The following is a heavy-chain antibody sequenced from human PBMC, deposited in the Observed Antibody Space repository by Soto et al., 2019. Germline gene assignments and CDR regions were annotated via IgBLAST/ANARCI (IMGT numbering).Heavy chain of an antibody. CDR2: ISGSGGST. CDR1: GFTFSSYA. V-gene: IGHV3-23*01. Sequence: GGSLRLSCAASGFTFSSYAMSWVRQAPGKGLEWVSAISGSGGSTYYADSVKGRFTISRDNSKNTLYLQMNSLRAEDTAVYYCAKVPYYDFWSGYHRYNWFDPWGQGTLVTVSS. CDR3: AKVPYYDFWSGYHRYNWFDP. J-gene: IGHJ5*02. D-gene: IGHD3-3*01.